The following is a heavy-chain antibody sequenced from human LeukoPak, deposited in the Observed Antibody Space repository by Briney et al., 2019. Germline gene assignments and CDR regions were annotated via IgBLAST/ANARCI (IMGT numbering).Heavy chain of an antibody. CDR3: ARPYDSSPWAFDI. D-gene: IGHD3-22*01. J-gene: IGHJ3*02. Sequence: SETLSLTCTVSGGSISSSSYYWGWIRQPPGKGLEWIGSIYYSGSTYYNPSPKSRVTISVDTSKNQFSLKLSSVTAADTAVYYCARPYDSSPWAFDIWGQGTMVTVSS. CDR2: IYYSGST. V-gene: IGHV4-39*01. CDR1: GGSISSSSYY.